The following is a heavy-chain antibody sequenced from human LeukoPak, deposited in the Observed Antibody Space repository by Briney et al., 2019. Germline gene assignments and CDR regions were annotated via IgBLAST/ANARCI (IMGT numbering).Heavy chain of an antibody. CDR3: ARPKSYSGSYNY. CDR2: INHSGST. CDR1: GGSFSGYY. V-gene: IGHV4-34*01. Sequence: ASETLSLTCAVYGGSFSGYYWSWIRQPPGKGLEWIGEINHSGSTNYNPSLKSRVTISADTSKNQFSLKLSSVTAAETAVYYCARPKSYSGSYNYWGQGTLVTVSS. D-gene: IGHD1-26*01. J-gene: IGHJ4*02.